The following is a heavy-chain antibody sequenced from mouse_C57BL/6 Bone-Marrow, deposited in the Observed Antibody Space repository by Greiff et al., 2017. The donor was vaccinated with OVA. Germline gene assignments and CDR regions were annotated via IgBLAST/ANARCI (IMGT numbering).Heavy chain of an antibody. D-gene: IGHD2-2*01. CDR2: IRNKANNHAT. CDR1: GFTFSDAW. V-gene: IGHV6-6*01. Sequence: EVKLMESGGGLVQPGGSMKLSCAASGFTFSDAWMDWVRQSPEKGLEWVAEIRNKANNHATYYAESVKGRFTISRDDSKSSVYLQMNSLRAEDTGIYYCTRDRDGYDTPYAMDYWGQGTSVTVSS. J-gene: IGHJ4*01. CDR3: TRDRDGYDTPYAMDY.